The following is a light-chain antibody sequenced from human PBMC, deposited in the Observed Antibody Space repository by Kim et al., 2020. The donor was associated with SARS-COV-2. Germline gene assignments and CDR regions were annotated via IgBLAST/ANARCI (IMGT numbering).Light chain of an antibody. CDR3: QVWDSDSDHWV. CDR1: HIGSKS. CDR2: NDS. V-gene: IGLV3-21*04. Sequence: APRRMAWITCGGDHIGSKSVKCYQQKPGQAPVFVIYNDSDRPSGIPERFSGSNFGDTATLTISRVAAGDEADYYCQVWDSDSDHWVFGGGTQLTVL. J-gene: IGLJ2*01.